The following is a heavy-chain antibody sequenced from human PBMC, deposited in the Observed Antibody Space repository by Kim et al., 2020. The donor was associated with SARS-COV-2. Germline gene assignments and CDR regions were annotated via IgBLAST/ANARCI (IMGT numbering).Heavy chain of an antibody. D-gene: IGHD4-17*01. V-gene: IGHV3-11*04. Sequence: CAGSVKGRFTISRDNAKNSLYLQMNSLRAEDTAVYYCASMTGYGDYPPDYWGQGTLVTVSS. J-gene: IGHJ4*02. CDR3: ASMTGYGDYPPDY.